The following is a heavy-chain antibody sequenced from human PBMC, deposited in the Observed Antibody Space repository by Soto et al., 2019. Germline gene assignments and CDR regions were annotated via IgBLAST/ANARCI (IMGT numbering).Heavy chain of an antibody. D-gene: IGHD6-13*01. Sequence: QVQLQESGPGLVKPSETLSLTCTVSGGSISSYYWSWIRQPAGKGLEWIGRIYTSGSTNYNPSLKSRVTMSVDTSTNQFSLKLSSVTAADTAVYYCARERVAAAGYYYYGMDVWGQGTTVTVSS. CDR2: IYTSGST. CDR1: GGSISSYY. CDR3: ARERVAAAGYYYYGMDV. J-gene: IGHJ6*02. V-gene: IGHV4-4*07.